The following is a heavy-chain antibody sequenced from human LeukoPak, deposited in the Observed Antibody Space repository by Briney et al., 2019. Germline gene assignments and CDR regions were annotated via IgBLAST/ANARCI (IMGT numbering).Heavy chain of an antibody. V-gene: IGHV3-23*01. D-gene: IGHD2-21*02. J-gene: IGHJ4*02. CDR2: ISGSGGST. CDR1: GFTFSSYA. Sequence: GGSLRLSCAASGFTFSSYAMSWVRQAPGKGLEWVSAISGSGGSTYYADSVKGRFTISRDNSKNTLYLQMNSLRAEDTAVYYCAKDRSLVVAYCGGDCPFDYWGQGTLVTVSS. CDR3: AKDRSLVVAYCGGDCPFDY.